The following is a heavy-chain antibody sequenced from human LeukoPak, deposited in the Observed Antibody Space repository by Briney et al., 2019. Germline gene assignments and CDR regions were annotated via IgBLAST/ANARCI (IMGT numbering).Heavy chain of an antibody. J-gene: IGHJ4*02. Sequence: SETLSLTCAVYGGSFSGYYWSWIRQPPGKGLEWVGEINHSGSTNYNPSLKRRVTISVDTSKNKFSLKLSSVTAADTAVYYCARGGDSGYDYTRGTYFDYWGQGTLVTVSS. D-gene: IGHD5-12*01. CDR2: INHSGST. CDR3: ARGGDSGYDYTRGTYFDY. V-gene: IGHV4-34*01. CDR1: GGSFSGYY.